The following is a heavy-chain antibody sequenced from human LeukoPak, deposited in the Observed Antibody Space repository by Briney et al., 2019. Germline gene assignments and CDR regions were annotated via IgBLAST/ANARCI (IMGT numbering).Heavy chain of an antibody. CDR3: AREISSWYRTEGRFDP. J-gene: IGHJ5*02. D-gene: IGHD6-13*01. CDR1: RVTFSESV. V-gene: IGHV3-7*01. Sequence: LRLSYTAARVTFSESVMIWVRQVPGKELDWVANIKQDGSEKYYVDSVRGRFTITRDNAKNSLYLQMNSLRAEDTAVYYCAREISSWYRTEGRFDPWGQGTLVTVSS. CDR2: IKQDGSEK.